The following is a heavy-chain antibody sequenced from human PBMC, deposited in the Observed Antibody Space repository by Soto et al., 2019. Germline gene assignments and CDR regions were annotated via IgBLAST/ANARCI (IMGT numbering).Heavy chain of an antibody. CDR3: ASFWSDYYYGMDV. CDR2: IYYSGST. V-gene: IGHV4-61*01. Sequence: SETLSLTCTVSGGSVSSGSYYRSWIRQPPGKGLEWIGYIYYSGSTNYNPSLKSRVTISVDTSKNQFSLKLSSVTAADTAVYYCASFWSDYYYGMDVWGQGTTVTVS. D-gene: IGHD3-3*01. CDR1: GGSVSSGSYY. J-gene: IGHJ6*02.